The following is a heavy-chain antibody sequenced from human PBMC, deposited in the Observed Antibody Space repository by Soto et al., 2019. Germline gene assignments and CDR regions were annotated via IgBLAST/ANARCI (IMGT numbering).Heavy chain of an antibody. Sequence: PGESLKISCKGSGYSFTSYWISWVRQMPGKGLEWMGRIGPSDSYTNYSPSFQGHVTISADKSISTAYLQWSSLKASDTAMYYCAWQGGYGDSQYYFDYWGQGTLVTVSS. CDR3: AWQGGYGDSQYYFDY. CDR2: IGPSDSYT. J-gene: IGHJ4*02. D-gene: IGHD4-17*01. V-gene: IGHV5-10-1*01. CDR1: GYSFTSYW.